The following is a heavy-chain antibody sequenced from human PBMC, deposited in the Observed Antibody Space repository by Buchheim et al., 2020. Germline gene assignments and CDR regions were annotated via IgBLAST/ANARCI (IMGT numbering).Heavy chain of an antibody. D-gene: IGHD4-17*01. CDR1: GGSISSYY. CDR2: IYYSGST. V-gene: IGHV4-59*01. Sequence: QVQLQESGAGLVKPSETLYLTCPVSGGSISSYYWSWIRKPPGKGLEWFGYIYYSGSTNYNPSLKSRVTISLDPSKNPFSLKLSSVTTADTAVYYCARYSPRGYGDYQFDYWGQGTL. CDR3: ARYSPRGYGDYQFDY. J-gene: IGHJ4*02.